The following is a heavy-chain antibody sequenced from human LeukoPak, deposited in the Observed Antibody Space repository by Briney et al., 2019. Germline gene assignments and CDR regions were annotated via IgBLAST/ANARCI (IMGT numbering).Heavy chain of an antibody. V-gene: IGHV4-59*01. CDR1: GASISSWY. Sequence: SETLSLTCNVTGASISSWYWSWIRQPPGKGLEWIGDIYGSGSTNYNPSLKSRVSMSADTSKNQISLNLKFVTAADTAVYYCARQTMLVGYANGLGFNYWGEGTLATVSS. D-gene: IGHD2-2*01. CDR2: IYGSGST. J-gene: IGHJ4*02. CDR3: ARQTMLVGYANGLGFNY.